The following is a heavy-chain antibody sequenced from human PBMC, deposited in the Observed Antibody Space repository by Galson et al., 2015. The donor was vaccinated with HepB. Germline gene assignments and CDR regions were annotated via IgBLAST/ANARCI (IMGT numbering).Heavy chain of an antibody. Sequence: SLRLSCAASGFTLSDYGMHWVRQAPGKGLEWVAFVRYDGSNKYYADFVRGRFTISRDNSKSTLFLQMNSLRPDDTAFYYCAKDRYDILTGHSPDWYFDLWGRGTLVTVSS. CDR2: VRYDGSNK. D-gene: IGHD3-9*01. V-gene: IGHV3-30*02. CDR1: GFTLSDYG. J-gene: IGHJ2*01. CDR3: AKDRYDILTGHSPDWYFDL.